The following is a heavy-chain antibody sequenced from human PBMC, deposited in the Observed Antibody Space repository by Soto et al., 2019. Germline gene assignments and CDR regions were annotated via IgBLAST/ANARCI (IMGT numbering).Heavy chain of an antibody. D-gene: IGHD3-3*01. CDR3: ARDEDFWSGSPYGMDV. CDR1: GFTFSSYS. Sequence: VGSLRLSCAASGFTFSSYSMNWVRQAPGKGLEWVSYISSSSSTIYYADSVKGRFTISRDNAKNSLYLQMNSLRDEDTAVYYCARDEDFWSGSPYGMDVWGQGTTVTVSS. V-gene: IGHV3-48*02. J-gene: IGHJ6*02. CDR2: ISSSSSTI.